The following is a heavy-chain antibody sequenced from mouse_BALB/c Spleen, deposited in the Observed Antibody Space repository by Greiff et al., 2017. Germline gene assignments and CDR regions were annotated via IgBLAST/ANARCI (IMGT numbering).Heavy chain of an antibody. D-gene: IGHD1-2*01. J-gene: IGHJ2*01. Sequence: VQLQQSGAELAKPGASVKMSCKASGYTFTSYWMHWVKQRPGQGLEWIGYINPSTGYTEYNQKFKDKATLTADKSSSTAYMQLSSLTSEDSAVYYCARWDTTAYFDYWGQGTTLTVSS. CDR3: ARWDTTAYFDY. V-gene: IGHV1-7*01. CDR1: GYTFTSYW. CDR2: INPSTGYT.